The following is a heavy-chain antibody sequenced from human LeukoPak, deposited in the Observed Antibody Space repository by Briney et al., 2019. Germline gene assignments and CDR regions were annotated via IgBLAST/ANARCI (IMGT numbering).Heavy chain of an antibody. V-gene: IGHV4-30-4*02. D-gene: IGHD3-16*01. CDR2: IYYSGST. J-gene: IGHJ4*02. CDR3: ARGGGYIGYFDY. CDR1: GGSISSGDYY. Sequence: SETLSLTCTVSGGSISSGDYYWSWIRQPPGKGLEWIGYIYYSGSTYYNPSLKSRVTISVDTSKNQFSLKLSSVTAADTAIYYCARGGGYIGYFDYWGQGTLVTVSS.